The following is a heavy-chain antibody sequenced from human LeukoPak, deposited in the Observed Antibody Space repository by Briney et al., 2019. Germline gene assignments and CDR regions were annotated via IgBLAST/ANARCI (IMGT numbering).Heavy chain of an antibody. CDR3: GRGGLTGQMAAFDY. D-gene: IGHD3-9*01. CDR1: GFTFSSYW. V-gene: IGHV3-74*01. CDR2: INSDGGST. Sequence: GGSLRLSCAASGFTFSSYWMHWVRQAPGKGLEWVSRINSDGGSTTYANSVKGRFTISRDNAKNTMYLQMSSLRADDSAVYYCGRGGLTGQMAAFDYWGQGALVTVST. J-gene: IGHJ4*02.